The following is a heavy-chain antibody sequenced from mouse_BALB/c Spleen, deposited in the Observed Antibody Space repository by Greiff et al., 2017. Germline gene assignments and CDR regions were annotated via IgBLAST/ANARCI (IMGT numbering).Heavy chain of an antibody. CDR1: GFTFSDYY. CDR3: ARGGYAAWFAY. D-gene: IGHD3-2*02. J-gene: IGHJ3*01. Sequence: EVQRVESGGGLVKPGGSLKLSCAASGFTFSDYYMYLVRQTPEKRLEWVATLSDGGSYTYYPDSVKGRFTISRDNAKNNLYLQMSSLKSEDTAMYYCARGGYAAWFAYWGQGTLVTVSA. CDR2: LSDGGSYT. V-gene: IGHV5-4*02.